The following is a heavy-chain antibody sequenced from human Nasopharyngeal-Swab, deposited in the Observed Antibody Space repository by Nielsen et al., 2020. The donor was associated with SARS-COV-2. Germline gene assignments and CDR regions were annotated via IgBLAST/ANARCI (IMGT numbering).Heavy chain of an antibody. V-gene: IGHV3-23*01. CDR3: ARGARTGQFHFDY. CDR2: ITGSGDLT. J-gene: IGHJ4*02. Sequence: GGSLRLSCAASGFTFSSYSMNWVRQAPGKGLEWVSAITGSGDLTSYADSVKGRFTISRDNSKNTLYLQMNSLRAEDTAAYYCARGARTGQFHFDYWGQGTLVTVSS. CDR1: GFTFSSYS. D-gene: IGHD1/OR15-1a*01.